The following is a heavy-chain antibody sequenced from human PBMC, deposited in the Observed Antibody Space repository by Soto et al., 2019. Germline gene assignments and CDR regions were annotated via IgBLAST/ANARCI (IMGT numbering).Heavy chain of an antibody. D-gene: IGHD3-9*01. CDR1: GFTFSSYA. Sequence: EVQLLESGGGLVQPGGSLRLSCAASGFTFSSYAMSWVRQAPGKGLEWVSAISGSGGSTYYADSVKGRFTISRDNSKNTLYLQMNSLRAEDTAVYYCAKDKRYFDWLLPCFDYWGQGTLVTVSS. V-gene: IGHV3-23*01. CDR2: ISGSGGST. J-gene: IGHJ4*02. CDR3: AKDKRYFDWLLPCFDY.